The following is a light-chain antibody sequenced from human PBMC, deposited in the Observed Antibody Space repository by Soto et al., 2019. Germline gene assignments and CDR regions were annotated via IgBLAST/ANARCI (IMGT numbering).Light chain of an antibody. V-gene: IGLV2-14*03. CDR1: SSDVGAYNY. CDR3: SSYTSSSTLL. J-gene: IGLJ3*02. Sequence: QSALTQPASVSGSPGQSITISCTGTSSDVGAYNYVSWYQQHPGKAPKLMIYDVSSRPSGVSNRFSGSKSANTASLTISGLQAGDEADYYCSSYTSSSTLLFGGGTKVTVL. CDR2: DVS.